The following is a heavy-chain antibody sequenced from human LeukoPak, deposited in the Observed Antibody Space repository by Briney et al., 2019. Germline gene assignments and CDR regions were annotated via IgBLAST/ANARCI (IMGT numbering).Heavy chain of an antibody. D-gene: IGHD1/OR15-1a*01. CDR3: ARAGQPDYKQLDY. CDR2: ISSSDSST. CDR1: GFTFSSYE. J-gene: IGHJ4*02. Sequence: GGSLRLSCAASGFTFSSYEMNWVRQAPGKGLEWVSYISSSDSSTHYAASVKGRFTISRDNAKNSLYLQMNSLRAEDTAVYFCARAGQPDYKQLDYWGQGTLVTVSS. V-gene: IGHV3-48*03.